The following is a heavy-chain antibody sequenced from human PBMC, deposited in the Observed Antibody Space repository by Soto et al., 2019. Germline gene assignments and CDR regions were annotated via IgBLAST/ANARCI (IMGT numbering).Heavy chain of an antibody. Sequence: SETLSLTCVVYGVSFGPYYWSWIRQPPGKGLEWIGESNHRGDTNYNPSLKSRVTISIDTSKNQFSLRLTSVTAADTAVYFCAGTPLYWGQGTLVTVSS. J-gene: IGHJ4*02. CDR3: AGTPLY. D-gene: IGHD2-15*01. CDR2: SNHRGDT. V-gene: IGHV4-34*01. CDR1: GVSFGPYY.